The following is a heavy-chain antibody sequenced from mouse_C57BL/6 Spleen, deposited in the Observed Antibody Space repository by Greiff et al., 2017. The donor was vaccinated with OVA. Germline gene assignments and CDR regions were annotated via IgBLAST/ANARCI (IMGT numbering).Heavy chain of an antibody. Sequence: QVQLQQPGAELVKPGASVKMSCKASGYTFTSYWITWVKQRPGQGLEWIGDIYPGSGSTNYNEKFKSKATLTVDTSSSTAYMQLSSLTSEDSGVYYCAREKGQLRLRDFDYWGQGTTLTVSS. CDR1: GYTFTSYW. CDR3: AREKGQLRLRDFDY. V-gene: IGHV1-55*01. CDR2: IYPGSGST. D-gene: IGHD3-2*02. J-gene: IGHJ2*01.